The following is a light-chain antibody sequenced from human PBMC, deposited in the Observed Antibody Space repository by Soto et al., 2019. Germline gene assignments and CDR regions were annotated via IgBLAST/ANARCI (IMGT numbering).Light chain of an antibody. Sequence: EIVMTQSPATLSVSPGERATLSCRASQGVRSNLAWYQQKPGQPPRLVISGASTRAPGIPARFSGFGSGTDFTLTISSLQPEDFATYYCQQANSFGQGTRLEI. CDR3: QQANS. V-gene: IGKV3D-15*01. CDR2: GAS. CDR1: QGVRSN. J-gene: IGKJ5*01.